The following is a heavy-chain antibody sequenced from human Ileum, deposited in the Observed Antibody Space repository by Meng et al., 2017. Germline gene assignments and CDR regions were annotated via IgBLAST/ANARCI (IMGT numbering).Heavy chain of an antibody. Sequence: GGSRRPSCAASGSTFSSYSMNWVRQAPGKGLEWVSSISSSSRYIYYEDSVKGRFTISRDNAKNSLYLQMNSLRAEDTAVYYCARVSLLWFGEGTRGYGMDVWGHGTTVTVSS. J-gene: IGHJ6*02. CDR1: GSTFSSYS. CDR3: ARVSLLWFGEGTRGYGMDV. CDR2: ISSSSRYI. V-gene: IGHV3-21*01. D-gene: IGHD3-10*01.